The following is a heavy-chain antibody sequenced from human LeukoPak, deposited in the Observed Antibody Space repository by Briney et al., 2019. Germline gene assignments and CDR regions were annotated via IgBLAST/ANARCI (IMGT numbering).Heavy chain of an antibody. V-gene: IGHV4-34*01. D-gene: IGHD5-12*01. CDR1: GGSFRGYY. CDR2: INHSGST. J-gene: IGHJ4*02. CDR3: ARGGYAYYFDY. Sequence: SETLSLTCAVYGGSFRGYYWSWIRQPPGKGLEWIGEINHSGSTNYNPSLKSRVTISVDTSKNQFSLKLSSVTAADTAVYYCARGGYAYYFDYWGQGTLVTVSS.